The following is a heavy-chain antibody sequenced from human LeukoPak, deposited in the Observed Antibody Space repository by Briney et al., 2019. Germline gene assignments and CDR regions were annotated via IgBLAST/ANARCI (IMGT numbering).Heavy chain of an antibody. Sequence: GCSLTLSCAASGFTFSSYWMIWLRQAPAKGLEWVANIKQDGSETYYVDSVKGRFTISRDNAKNSLFLQMNSLRAEDTAVYYCAADPEYTSGAWGQGTLVTVSS. V-gene: IGHV3-7*05. D-gene: IGHD6-19*01. CDR1: GFTFSSYW. J-gene: IGHJ5*02. CDR2: IKQDGSET. CDR3: AADPEYTSGA.